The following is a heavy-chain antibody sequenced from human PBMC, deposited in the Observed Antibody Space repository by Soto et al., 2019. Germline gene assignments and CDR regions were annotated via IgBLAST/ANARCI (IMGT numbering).Heavy chain of an antibody. CDR1: GYTFTGYY. CDR2: INPNSGGT. Sequence: ASVKVSCKASGYTFTGYYMHWVRQAPGQGLEWMGWINPNSGGTNYAQKFQGRVTMTRDTSISTAYMELSRLRSDDTAVYYCARDKWETGEAAFDIWGQGTMVTVSS. D-gene: IGHD1-1*01. J-gene: IGHJ3*02. CDR3: ARDKWETGEAAFDI. V-gene: IGHV1-2*02.